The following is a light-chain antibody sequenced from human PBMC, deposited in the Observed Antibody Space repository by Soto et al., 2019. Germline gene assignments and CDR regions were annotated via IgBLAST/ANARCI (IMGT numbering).Light chain of an antibody. J-gene: IGKJ2*01. CDR2: GAS. CDR1: QSVSSSY. V-gene: IGKV3-20*01. Sequence: EIVLTQSPGTLSLSPGERVTLSCRASQSVSSSYLAWYQQKPGQAPRLLIYGASIRATGIPDRFTGSGSGTDFTLTISRLEPEDFVVYYCQQYGSSTGTFGQGTKLEIK. CDR3: QQYGSSTGT.